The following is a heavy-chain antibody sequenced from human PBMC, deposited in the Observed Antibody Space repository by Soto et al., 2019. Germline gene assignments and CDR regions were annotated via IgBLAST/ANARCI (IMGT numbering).Heavy chain of an antibody. CDR3: ARDRNRYCTNGVCPNWFDP. V-gene: IGHV3-33*01. Sequence: GGSLRLSCAASGFTFSSYGMHWVRQAPGKGLEWVAVIWYDGSNKYYADSVKGRFTISRDNFKNTLYLQMNSLRAEDTAVYYCARDRNRYCTNGVCPNWFDPWGQGTLVTVSS. CDR2: IWYDGSNK. D-gene: IGHD2-8*01. CDR1: GFTFSSYG. J-gene: IGHJ5*02.